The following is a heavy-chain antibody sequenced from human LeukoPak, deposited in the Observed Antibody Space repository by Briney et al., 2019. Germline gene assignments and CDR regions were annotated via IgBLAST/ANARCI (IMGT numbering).Heavy chain of an antibody. CDR3: TRHLGYDSSGYYYDL. J-gene: IGHJ5*02. D-gene: IGHD3-22*01. V-gene: IGHV3-73*01. CDR2: IRSKANSYAT. Sequence: PGGSLRLSCAAYGFTFSGSAMDWVRQASGKGVEWVGRIRSKANSYATAYAASVKCSFTISTDDSKNTAYLQMNSLKTEDTAVYYCTRHLGYDSSGYYYDLWGQGTLVTVSS. CDR1: GFTFSGSA.